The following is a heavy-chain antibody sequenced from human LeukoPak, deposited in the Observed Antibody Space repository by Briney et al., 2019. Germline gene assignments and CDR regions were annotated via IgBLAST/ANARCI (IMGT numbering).Heavy chain of an antibody. CDR1: GYTFTYYY. CDR3: ARSPYTYGSLFYPDY. D-gene: IGHD5-18*01. J-gene: IGHJ4*02. CDR2: INPSGGST. Sequence: ASVKVSCKASGYTFTYYYIHWVRQAPGQGLEWMGIINPSGGSTTYAQKFQGRVTLTRDTSTSTVSMELSSLRSEDTAVYYCARSPYTYGSLFYPDYWGQGTLVTVSS. V-gene: IGHV1-46*01.